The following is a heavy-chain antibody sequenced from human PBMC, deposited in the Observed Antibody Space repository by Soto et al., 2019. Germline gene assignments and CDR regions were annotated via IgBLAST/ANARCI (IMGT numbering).Heavy chain of an antibody. J-gene: IGHJ4*02. V-gene: IGHV1-18*01. CDR3: AGDRVNYGTFDQ. CDR1: GDISPRYG. D-gene: IGHD4-17*01. Sequence: QVQLVQSGPEVKKPGALVKVSCKASGDISPRYGISWVRQAPGQGLEWLGWINCYNGVTNYAQSLQGRVALTTDSSTIAAYMAVRSLRFDDTAVYYCAGDRVNYGTFDQWGQGTLVTVSS. CDR2: INCYNGVT.